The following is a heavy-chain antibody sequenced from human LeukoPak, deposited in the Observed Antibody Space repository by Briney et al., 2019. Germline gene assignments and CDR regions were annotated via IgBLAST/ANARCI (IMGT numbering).Heavy chain of an antibody. CDR3: AKAQIVVVPAATYYFDY. Sequence: QAGGSLRLSCAASGFTFSSYAMSWVRQAPGKGLEWVSAISGSGGSTYSADSVKGRFTISRDNSKNTLYLQMNSLRAEDTAVYYCAKAQIVVVPAATYYFDYWGQGTLVTVSS. V-gene: IGHV3-23*01. J-gene: IGHJ4*02. CDR1: GFTFSSYA. D-gene: IGHD2-2*01. CDR2: ISGSGGST.